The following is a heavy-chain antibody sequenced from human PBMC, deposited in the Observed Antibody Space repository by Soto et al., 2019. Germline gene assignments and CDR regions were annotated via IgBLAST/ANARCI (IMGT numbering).Heavy chain of an antibody. V-gene: IGHV3-21*01. J-gene: IGHJ4*02. CDR2: ISSRSDI. CDR3: ARDQIMMPY. D-gene: IGHD3-16*01. Sequence: GGSLRLSCVGSGFTFSTYSINWVRQAPGKGLEWVSSISSRSDIYYADSVKGRFTISRDNAKNSVYLQMNSLRPEDTAVYYCARDQIMMPYWGQGTLVTLSS. CDR1: GFTFSTYS.